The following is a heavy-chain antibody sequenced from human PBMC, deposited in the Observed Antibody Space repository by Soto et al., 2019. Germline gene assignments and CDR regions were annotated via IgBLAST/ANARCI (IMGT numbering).Heavy chain of an antibody. V-gene: IGHV3-48*01. CDR1: GFTFSSYS. CDR2: ISSSSSTI. CDR3: ANSILAYCGGDCYHPRDAFDI. J-gene: IGHJ3*02. Sequence: GGSLRLSCAASGFTFSSYSMNWVRQAPGKGLEWVSYISSSSSTIYYADSVKGRFTICRDNAKNSLYLQMNSLRAEDTAVYYCANSILAYCGGDCYHPRDAFDIWGQGTMVTVSS. D-gene: IGHD2-21*01.